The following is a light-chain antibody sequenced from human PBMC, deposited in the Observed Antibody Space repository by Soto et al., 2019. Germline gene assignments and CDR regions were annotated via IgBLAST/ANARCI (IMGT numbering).Light chain of an antibody. CDR1: QGPSSY. J-gene: IGKJ4*01. Sequence: DIQLTQSPSFLSASVGDRVTITCRASQGPSSYLAWYQQKPGKAPKLLIYAASTLQTGVPSRFSGSGSGTEFTLTISSLQPADFATYYCQQLNTYPLTFGGGTKVDIK. V-gene: IGKV1-9*01. CDR2: AAS. CDR3: QQLNTYPLT.